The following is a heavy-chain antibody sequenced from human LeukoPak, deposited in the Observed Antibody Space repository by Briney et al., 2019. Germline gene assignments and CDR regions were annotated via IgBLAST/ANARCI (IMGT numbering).Heavy chain of an antibody. CDR3: ARNYDFWSGYLDY. CDR1: GGSISSGGYY. CDR2: IYYSGST. J-gene: IGHJ4*02. D-gene: IGHD3-3*01. V-gene: IGHV4-61*08. Sequence: PSQTLSLTCTVSGGSISSGGYYWSWIRQPPGKGLEWIGYIYYSGSTNYNPSLKSRVTISVDTSKNQFSLKLTSVTAADTAVYYCARNYDFWSGYLDYWGQGTLVTVSS.